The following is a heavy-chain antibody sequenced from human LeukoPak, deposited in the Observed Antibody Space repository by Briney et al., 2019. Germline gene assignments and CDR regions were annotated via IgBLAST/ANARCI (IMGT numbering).Heavy chain of an antibody. V-gene: IGHV3-11*01. D-gene: IGHD3-3*01. J-gene: IGHJ4*02. CDR3: TTLRVDFWRGYPSSDY. CDR2: ISSSGSTI. CDR1: GFTFSDYY. Sequence: GGSLRLSCAASGFTFSDYYMSWIRQAPREGLEGVSYISSSGSTIYYADSVKGRFTSSRDNAKNLLYLQMNSLRAEDTAVYYCTTLRVDFWRGYPSSDYWRQGTLVTVSS.